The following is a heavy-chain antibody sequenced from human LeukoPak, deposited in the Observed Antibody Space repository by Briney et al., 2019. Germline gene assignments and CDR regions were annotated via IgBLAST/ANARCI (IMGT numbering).Heavy chain of an antibody. V-gene: IGHV3-30*18. D-gene: IGHD3-10*01. CDR1: GFTFRNYG. CDR2: ISYDGSNK. J-gene: IGHJ4*02. CDR3: ANYGSVSYFAY. Sequence: GGSLRLACAASGFTFRNYGMHGVRRAPGKGLEWVAPISYDGSNKYYADSVKGRLTISRDNSKNTLYLQMISLRAEDTAVYSCANYGSVSYFAYWGQGTLVTVSS.